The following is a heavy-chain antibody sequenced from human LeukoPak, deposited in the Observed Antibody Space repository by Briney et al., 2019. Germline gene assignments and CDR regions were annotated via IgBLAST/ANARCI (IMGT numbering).Heavy chain of an antibody. CDR1: GFTFSSYG. Sequence: GGSLRLSCAASGFTFSSYGMHWVRQAPGKGLEWVAIISYDGSNKYYGDSVKGRFTISRDNSRNTLYLQMNSLRAEDTAVYYCAKDYVDRGIVVVMGGYFDYWGQGTLVTVSS. J-gene: IGHJ4*02. V-gene: IGHV3-30*18. CDR3: AKDYVDRGIVVVMGGYFDY. D-gene: IGHD3-22*01. CDR2: ISYDGSNK.